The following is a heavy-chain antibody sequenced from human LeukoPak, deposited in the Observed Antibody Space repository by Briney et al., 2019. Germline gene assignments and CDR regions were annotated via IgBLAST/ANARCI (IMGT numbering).Heavy chain of an antibody. J-gene: IGHJ4*02. CDR1: GYTFTGYY. Sequence: ASVKVSCKASGYTFTGYYMHWVRQAPGQGLEWMGWINPNSGGTNYAQKFQGRVTMTRDTSISTAYMELSRLRSDDTAVSYCARDPGSGHRSYDSWGQGTLVTVSS. CDR3: ARDPGSGHRSYDS. D-gene: IGHD6-19*01. CDR2: INPNSGGT. V-gene: IGHV1-2*02.